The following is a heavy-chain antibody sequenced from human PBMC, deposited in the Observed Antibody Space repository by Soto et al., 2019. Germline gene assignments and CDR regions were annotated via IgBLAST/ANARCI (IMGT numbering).Heavy chain of an antibody. D-gene: IGHD6-13*01. CDR2: IYYSGST. J-gene: IGHJ3*02. CDR1: GGSISSYY. Sequence: PSETLSLTCTVSGGSISSYYWSWIRQPPGKGLEWIGYIYYSGSTNYNPSLKSRVTISVDTSKNQFSLKLSSVTAADTAVYYCARGRAAARALFDIWAQGKMVTGSS. V-gene: IGHV4-59*08. CDR3: ARGRAAARALFDI.